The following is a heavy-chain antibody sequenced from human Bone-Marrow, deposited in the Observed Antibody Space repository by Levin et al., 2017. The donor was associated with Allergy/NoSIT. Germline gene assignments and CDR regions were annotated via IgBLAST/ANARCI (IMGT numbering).Heavy chain of an antibody. J-gene: IGHJ3*02. CDR2: ISIRSTYT. D-gene: IGHD6-13*01. Sequence: PGGSLRLSCAASGFSFNDYYMSWIRQAPGKGPEWVSYISIRSTYTVHADSVKGRFSISRDDANNSLYLQMNSLRPEDTAVYYCARDKGVRYVSSWPDAFDIWGPGTMVSVSS. V-gene: IGHV3-11*06. CDR3: ARDKGVRYVSSWPDAFDI. CDR1: GFSFNDYY.